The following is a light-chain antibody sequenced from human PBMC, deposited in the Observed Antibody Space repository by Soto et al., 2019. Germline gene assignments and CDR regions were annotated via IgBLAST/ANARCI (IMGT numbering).Light chain of an antibody. V-gene: IGLV2-14*01. J-gene: IGLJ1*01. CDR1: SSDVGGYDY. Sequence: QSVLTQPASVSGSPGQSITISCTGSSSDVGGYDYVSWYQQHPGKAPKLMIYDVVNRPSGVSNRFSGSKSGNTASLTISGLQAEDDADYYCCSYSSSNSYVFGTGTKVTVL. CDR3: CSYSSSNSYV. CDR2: DVV.